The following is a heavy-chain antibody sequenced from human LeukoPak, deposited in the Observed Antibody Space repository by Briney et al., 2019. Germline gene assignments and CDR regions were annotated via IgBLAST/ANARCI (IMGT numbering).Heavy chain of an antibody. Sequence: ALGLEKKWVSAISGSGGSTYYADSVKGRFTISRDNSKNTLYLQMNSLRAEDTAVYYCAKDSYGDYLNWFDPWGQGTLVTVSS. D-gene: IGHD4-17*01. J-gene: IGHJ5*02. CDR3: AKDSYGDYLNWFDP. CDR2: ISGSGGST. V-gene: IGHV3-23*01.